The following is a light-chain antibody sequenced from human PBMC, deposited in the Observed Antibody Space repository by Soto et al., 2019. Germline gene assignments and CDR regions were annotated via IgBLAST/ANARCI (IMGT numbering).Light chain of an antibody. CDR1: QSVSTF. CDR2: DTF. CDR3: QQHGSSPIT. J-gene: IGKJ5*01. Sequence: EVVLTQSPATLSMSPGERVTLSCRASQSVSTFVAWYQHKPGQAPRPVIYDTFKTAPCVPDRFSGGGSGTDFSLTISSLEPEDFAVYYCQQHGSSPITFGQGTRLEIK. V-gene: IGKV3-11*01.